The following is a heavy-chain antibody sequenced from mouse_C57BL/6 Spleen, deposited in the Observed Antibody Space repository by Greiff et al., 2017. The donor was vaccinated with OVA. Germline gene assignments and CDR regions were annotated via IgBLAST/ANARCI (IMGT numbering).Heavy chain of an antibody. CDR3: ARRAGFYAMDY. D-gene: IGHD3-3*01. CDR2: INPNNGGT. CDR1: GYTFTDYN. V-gene: IGHV1-18*01. J-gene: IGHJ4*01. Sequence: EVKLVESGPELVKPGASVKIPCKASGYTFTDYNMDWVKQSHGKSLEWIGDINPNNGGTIYNQKFKGKATLTVDKSSSTAYMELRSLTSEDTAVYYCARRAGFYAMDYWGQGTSVTVSS.